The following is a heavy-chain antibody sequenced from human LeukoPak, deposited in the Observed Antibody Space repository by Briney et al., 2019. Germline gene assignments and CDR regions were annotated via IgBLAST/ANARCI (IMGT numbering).Heavy chain of an antibody. Sequence: GGSLRLSCEASGFTFSDYYMSWIRQAPGQGLEWVSYIGSSSSFTNYADSVKGRFTISRDNAKNSLYLQLNSLRAEDTAVYYCAINPGGMDVWGQGTTVTVSS. V-gene: IGHV3-11*03. CDR1: GFTFSDYY. CDR2: IGSSSSFT. CDR3: AINPGGMDV. J-gene: IGHJ6*02.